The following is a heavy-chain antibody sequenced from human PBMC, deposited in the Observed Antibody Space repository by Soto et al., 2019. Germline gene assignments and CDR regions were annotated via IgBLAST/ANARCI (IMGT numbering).Heavy chain of an antibody. CDR1: GYTFSSHD. Sequence: QVLLVKSGAEVKEPGASVKVSCKASGYTFSSHDINWVRQAIGQGLEWMGWMNPNSGDTGYAQKFQGRVTMTRDTSVGTAYMELSRLISEDTAVYYCARVGGNWNDDYFDYWGQGTLVNVSS. CDR3: ARVGGNWNDDYFDY. D-gene: IGHD1-1*01. V-gene: IGHV1-8*01. J-gene: IGHJ4*02. CDR2: MNPNSGDT.